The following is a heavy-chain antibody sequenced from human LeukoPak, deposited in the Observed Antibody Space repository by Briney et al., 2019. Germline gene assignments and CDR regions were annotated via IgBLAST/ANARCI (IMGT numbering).Heavy chain of an antibody. Sequence: SETLSLTCTVSGGSISSGDYYWSWMRQPPGKGLGWLGYIYYSGSTYYSPSLKGRVTISVDKAKNQFYLKLSRVTAADTAVYYCASRGGPYDILTGYYHYYGMDVWGQGTTVTASS. CDR2: IYYSGST. D-gene: IGHD3-9*01. J-gene: IGHJ6*02. V-gene: IGHV4-30-4*01. CDR3: ASRGGPYDILTGYYHYYGMDV. CDR1: GGSISSGDYY.